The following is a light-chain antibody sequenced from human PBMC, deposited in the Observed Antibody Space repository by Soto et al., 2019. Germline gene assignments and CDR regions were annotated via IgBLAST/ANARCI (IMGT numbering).Light chain of an antibody. J-gene: IGKJ4*01. CDR3: QQYNNWPPLT. CDR1: QSISSSY. V-gene: IGKV3-15*01. CDR2: GAS. Sequence: VMTQSPATLSVSPGERATLSCRASQSISSSYLAWYQQKPGQAPRLLIYGASTRATGIPARFSGSGSGTEFTLTISNLQSEDFAVYYCQQYNNWPPLTFGGGTKVEIK.